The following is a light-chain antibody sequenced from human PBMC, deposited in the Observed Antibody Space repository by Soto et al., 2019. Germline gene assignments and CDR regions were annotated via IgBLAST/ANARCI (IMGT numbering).Light chain of an antibody. CDR3: SSYTSSSTVV. J-gene: IGLJ2*01. CDR2: EVS. CDR1: SSDVGGYNR. V-gene: IGLV2-18*02. Sequence: QSVLTQPPSVSGSPGQSVTISCTGTSSDVGGYNRVSWYQQPPGTAPKLMIYEVSNRPSGVPDRFSGSKSGNTASLTISGLQAEDEAHYYCSSYTSSSTVVFGGGTKLTVL.